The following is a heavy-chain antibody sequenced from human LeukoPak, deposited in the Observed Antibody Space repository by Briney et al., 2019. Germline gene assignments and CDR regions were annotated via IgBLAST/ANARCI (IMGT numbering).Heavy chain of an antibody. D-gene: IGHD2-15*01. CDR3: ARLYCSGGSCPQDY. V-gene: IGHV3-48*02. CDR1: GFTFSSYS. Sequence: GGSQRLSCTVSGFTFSSYSMNWVRQAPGKGLEWVSYISSGSVTIYYADSVKGRFTISRDNAKNSLYLQMDSLRDEDTAVYYCARLYCSGGSCPQDYWGRGTLVTVSS. J-gene: IGHJ4*02. CDR2: ISSGSVTI.